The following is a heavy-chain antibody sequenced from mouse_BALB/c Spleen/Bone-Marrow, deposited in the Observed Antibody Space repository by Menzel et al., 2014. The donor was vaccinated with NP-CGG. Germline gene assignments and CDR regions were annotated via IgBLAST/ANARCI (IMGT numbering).Heavy chain of an antibody. J-gene: IGHJ4*01. D-gene: IGHD2-14*01. CDR2: ISGYYGDA. V-gene: IGHV1S137*01. CDR3: ARSGKVRNAMDY. Sequence: QVQLQQSGAKLVRPGVSVKISCKGSGYTFTEHAMPWVKRSHAKSLEWIGLISGYYGDAIYNQKFKGKATMTEDKSSSTAYMELTRLTSDDSAIYYCARSGKVRNAMDYWGQGTSVTVSS. CDR1: GYTFTEHA.